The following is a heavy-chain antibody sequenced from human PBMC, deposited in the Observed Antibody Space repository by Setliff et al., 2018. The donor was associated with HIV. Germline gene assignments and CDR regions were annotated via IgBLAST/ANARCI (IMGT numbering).Heavy chain of an antibody. CDR3: ASLTTDRFLEWLFVY. CDR2: IYYSGNT. Sequence: SETLSLTCSVSGGSISSSGYYWAWIRQPPGKGLEWIGSIYYSGNTYYNPSVKGRVTISVDTFNNQFSLRLSSVTAADTAVYYCASLTTDRFLEWLFVYWGQGTRVTV. J-gene: IGHJ4*02. D-gene: IGHD3-3*01. V-gene: IGHV4-39*01. CDR1: GGSISSSGYY.